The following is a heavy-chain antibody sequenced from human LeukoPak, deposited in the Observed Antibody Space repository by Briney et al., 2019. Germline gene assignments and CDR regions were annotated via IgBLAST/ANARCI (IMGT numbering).Heavy chain of an antibody. Sequence: SETLSLTCTVSGGSISSYHWSWIRQPPGKGLEWIGYIYYSGSTNYNPSLKSRVTISVDTSKNQFSLKLSSVTAADTAVYYCARDSRIAVAGTLFGYYYYGMDVWGQGTTVTVSS. CDR3: ARDSRIAVAGTLFGYYYYGMDV. V-gene: IGHV4-59*01. J-gene: IGHJ6*02. CDR1: GGSISSYH. D-gene: IGHD6-13*01. CDR2: IYYSGST.